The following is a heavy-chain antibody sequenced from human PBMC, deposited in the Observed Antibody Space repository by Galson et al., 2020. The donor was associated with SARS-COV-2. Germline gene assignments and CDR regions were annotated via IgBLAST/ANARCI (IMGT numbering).Heavy chain of an antibody. D-gene: IGHD3-10*01. CDR2: IYYSGNT. CDR3: ARGRDWFRASVFMDV. CDR1: GGSINSNAYY. Sequence: SETLSLTCSVSGGSINSNAYYWTWIRQRPGGGLEWIGSIYYSGNTYYNPSLQSRVTISLDTSENEFSLNLNSLTAADTAVYYCARGRDWFRASVFMDVWGKGTTVTVSS. V-gene: IGHV4-31*03. J-gene: IGHJ6*03.